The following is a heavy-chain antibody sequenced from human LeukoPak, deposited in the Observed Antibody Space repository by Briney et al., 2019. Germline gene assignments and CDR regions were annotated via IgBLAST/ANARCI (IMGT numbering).Heavy chain of an antibody. CDR3: ARGAYYYGSGSYADY. V-gene: IGHV3-7*03. J-gene: IGHJ4*02. CDR2: INQHGSVK. CDR1: GFTLSSYW. Sequence: PGGSLRLSCAASGFTLSSYWMTWVRQAPGKGLEWVANINQHGSVKYYVDSVEGRFTISRDNAKNSLYLQMNSLRAEDTAVYYCARGAYYYGSGSYADYWGQGTLVTVSS. D-gene: IGHD3-10*01.